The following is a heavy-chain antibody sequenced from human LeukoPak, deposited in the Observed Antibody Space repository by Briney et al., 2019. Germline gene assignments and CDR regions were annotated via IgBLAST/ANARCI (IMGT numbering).Heavy chain of an antibody. D-gene: IGHD1-26*01. J-gene: IGHJ4*02. CDR3: GRWELPYYYFDY. Sequence: GGSLRLSCAASGFTFSSYAMSWVRQAPGKGLEWVSAISGSGGSTYYADSVKGRFTISRDNSKNTLYLQINSLRAEDTAVYYCGRWELPYYYFDYWGQGTLVTVSS. CDR2: ISGSGGST. V-gene: IGHV3-23*01. CDR1: GFTFSSYA.